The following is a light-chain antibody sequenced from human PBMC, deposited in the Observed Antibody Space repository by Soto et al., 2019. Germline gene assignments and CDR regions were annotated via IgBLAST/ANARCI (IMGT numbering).Light chain of an antibody. V-gene: IGKV3-11*01. Sequence: EMVLTQSPATLSLSPGERATLSCRASQSVGSFLAWYQQKSGQAPRLLIYDASNRAPGIPARFSGSGSGTDFTLTISSLEPEDFAVYYCQHRSNWLGTFGPGTKVDIK. CDR1: QSVGSF. CDR3: QHRSNWLGT. CDR2: DAS. J-gene: IGKJ3*01.